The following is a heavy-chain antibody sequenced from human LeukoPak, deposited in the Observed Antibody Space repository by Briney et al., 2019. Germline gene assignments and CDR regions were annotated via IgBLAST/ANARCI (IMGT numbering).Heavy chain of an antibody. CDR1: GGTFSSYA. V-gene: IGHV1-69*13. D-gene: IGHD4-17*01. Sequence: SVKVSCKASGGTFSSYAISWVRQAPGQGLEWMGGIIPIFGTANYAQKFQGRVTITADESTSTAYMELSSLRSKDTAVYYCARGAYSGDYVLYAFDIWGQGTMVTVSS. CDR3: ARGAYSGDYVLYAFDI. CDR2: IIPIFGTA. J-gene: IGHJ3*02.